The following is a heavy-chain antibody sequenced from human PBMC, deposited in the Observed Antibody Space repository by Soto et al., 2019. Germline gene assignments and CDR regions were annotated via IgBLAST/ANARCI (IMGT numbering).Heavy chain of an antibody. J-gene: IGHJ6*02. CDR1: GFTFSSYA. V-gene: IGHV3-23*01. CDR2: ISGSGGST. Sequence: PGGSLRLSCAASGFTFSSYAMSWVRQAPGKGLEWVSAISGSGGSTYYADSVKGRFTISRDNSKNTLYMQINSLRAEDKAVYYCAKAAAGPEYHYGMDVWGQGTTVTVSS. D-gene: IGHD6-13*01. CDR3: AKAAAGPEYHYGMDV.